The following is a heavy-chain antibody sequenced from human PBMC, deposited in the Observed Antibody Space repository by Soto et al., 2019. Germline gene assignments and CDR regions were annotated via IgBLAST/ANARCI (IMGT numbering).Heavy chain of an antibody. D-gene: IGHD6-13*01. J-gene: IGHJ4*02. CDR1: GFSFSSYV. Sequence: GGSLRLSCAASGFSFSSYVMHWVRQAPGKGLEWVALISYDESNKYYTDSVKGRFTISRDNSKNTLYLQMNSLRAEDTALYYCARPGGIAAADFDYWGQGTLVTVSS. CDR2: ISYDESNK. V-gene: IGHV3-30-3*01. CDR3: ARPGGIAAADFDY.